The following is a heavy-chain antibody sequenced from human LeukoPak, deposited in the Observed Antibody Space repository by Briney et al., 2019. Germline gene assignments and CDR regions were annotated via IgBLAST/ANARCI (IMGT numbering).Heavy chain of an antibody. D-gene: IGHD3-3*01. V-gene: IGHV3-30*02. Sequence: GGSLRLSCAASGFTFSGSGMHWVRQAPGKGLEWVTFIRYDGSNKYYTDSVKGRFTISRDNSKNTLYLQTDSLRAEDTAVYYCARDYDLWSGYYSPTRGYFGYWGQGTLVTVPS. CDR1: GFTFSGSG. CDR2: IRYDGSNK. J-gene: IGHJ4*02. CDR3: ARDYDLWSGYYSPTRGYFGY.